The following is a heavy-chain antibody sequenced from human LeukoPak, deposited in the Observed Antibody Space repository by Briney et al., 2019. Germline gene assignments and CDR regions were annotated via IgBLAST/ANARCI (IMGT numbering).Heavy chain of an antibody. V-gene: IGHV3-33*01. CDR1: GFTFNSYG. CDR2: IWYDGSNK. J-gene: IGHJ4*02. D-gene: IGHD5-12*01. CDR3: ARAYSGFSSRGFDF. Sequence: PGRSLRLSCAASGFTFNSYGLHGVRQPPGKGLEWVADIWYDGSNKYYADSVKGRFTISRDNSKNTVSLQMTSLRAEDTAVYYCARAYSGFSSRGFDFWGQGTLVSVSS.